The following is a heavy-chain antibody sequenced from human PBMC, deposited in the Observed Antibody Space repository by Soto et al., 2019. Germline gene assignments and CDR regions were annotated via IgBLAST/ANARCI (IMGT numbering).Heavy chain of an antibody. Sequence: EVQLVESGGGLVKLGGSLRLSWAVSGFTFSSFWMHWVRQAPGEGLVWVSRINTDGSSTSYADSVKGRFTISRDNAKNTLYLQMNSLRVEDTAMYYCAKRGVDTFGLSYWGQGTLVTVSS. CDR1: GFTFSSFW. J-gene: IGHJ4*02. D-gene: IGHD3-10*01. CDR3: AKRGVDTFGLSY. CDR2: INTDGSST. V-gene: IGHV3-74*01.